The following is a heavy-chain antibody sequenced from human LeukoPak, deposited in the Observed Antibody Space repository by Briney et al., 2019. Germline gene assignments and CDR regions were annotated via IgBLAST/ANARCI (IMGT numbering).Heavy chain of an antibody. D-gene: IGHD2-2*01. CDR2: ISSSSSYI. V-gene: IGHV3-21*01. J-gene: IGHJ6*03. CDR3: ARGKDIVVVPAAGYYYYYMDV. CDR1: GFTFSSYS. Sequence: PGGSLRLSCAASGFTFSSYSMNWVRQAPGKGLEWVSSISSSSSYIYYADSVKGRFTISRDNAKNSLYLQMNSLRAEDTAVYYCARGKDIVVVPAAGYYYYYMDVWGKGTTVTVSS.